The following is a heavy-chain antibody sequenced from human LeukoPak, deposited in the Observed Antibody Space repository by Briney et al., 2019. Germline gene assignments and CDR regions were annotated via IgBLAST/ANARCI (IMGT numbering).Heavy chain of an antibody. CDR2: IRSKAYGGTT. J-gene: IGHJ4*02. CDR3: LYYYDSSGYYLPDH. Sequence: PGGSLRLSCTASGLTFGEYAMSWVRQAPGKGLEWVGVIRSKAYGGTTEYAASVKGRFTISRDDSKSIAYPQMNSLKSEDTAVYHCLYYYDSSGYYLPDHWGQGTLVTVSS. CDR1: GLTFGEYA. V-gene: IGHV3-49*04. D-gene: IGHD3-22*01.